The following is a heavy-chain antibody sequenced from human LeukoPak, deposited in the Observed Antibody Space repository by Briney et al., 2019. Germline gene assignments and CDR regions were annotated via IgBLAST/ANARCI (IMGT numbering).Heavy chain of an antibody. V-gene: IGHV3-11*01. CDR2: ISSSGSTM. Sequence: GGSLRLSCAASGFTFSDYYMSWIRQAPGKGLEWVSYISSSGSTMYYADSVKGRFTISRGNAKNSLYLQMNSLRAEDTAVYYCARDRPPYYYYYMDVWGKGTTVTVSS. CDR3: ARDRPPYYYYYMDV. CDR1: GFTFSDYY. D-gene: IGHD6-6*01. J-gene: IGHJ6*03.